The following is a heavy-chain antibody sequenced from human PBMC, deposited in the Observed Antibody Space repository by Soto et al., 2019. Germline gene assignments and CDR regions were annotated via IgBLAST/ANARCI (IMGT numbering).Heavy chain of an antibody. CDR3: ARDVYYDGSGYRLSGIDY. Sequence: QVQLVESGGAVVQPGRSLRLSCAVSGFTLRNYAMHWVRQAQGKGLEWVALISQNESDKPSPDSVKGRFTTYRDIYTNTMYLQMNSLRPEDTAVYYCARDVYYDGSGYRLSGIDYWGQGTLGVVSS. CDR1: GFTLRNYA. CDR2: ISQNESDK. D-gene: IGHD3-22*01. J-gene: IGHJ4*02. V-gene: IGHV3-30-3*01.